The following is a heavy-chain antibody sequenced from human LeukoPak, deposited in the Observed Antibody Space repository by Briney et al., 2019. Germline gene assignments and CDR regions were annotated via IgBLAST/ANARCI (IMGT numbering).Heavy chain of an antibody. J-gene: IGHJ5*02. CDR3: AKDMVFRSGWYGWFDP. D-gene: IGHD6-19*01. Sequence: GGSLRLSCAASGFTFDDYAMHWVRQAPGKGLEWVPGISWNSGSIGYADSVKGRFTISRDNAKNSLYLQMNSLRAEDTALYYCAKDMVFRSGWYGWFDPWGQGTLVTVSS. V-gene: IGHV3-9*01. CDR2: ISWNSGSI. CDR1: GFTFDDYA.